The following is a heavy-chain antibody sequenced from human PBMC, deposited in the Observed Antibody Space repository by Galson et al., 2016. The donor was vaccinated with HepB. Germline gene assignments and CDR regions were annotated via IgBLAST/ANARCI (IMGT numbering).Heavy chain of an antibody. J-gene: IGHJ4*02. CDR3: ARDRDNYGSGSDY. D-gene: IGHD3-10*01. V-gene: IGHV1-18*01. Sequence: SVKVSCKASGYSFTSHSISWARQAPGQGLEWMGYITTYSGDTYYAPNLQGRVTMTTDTSTRTAYMELRSLRSDDTAVYYCARDRDNYGSGSDYWGQGTLVTVSS. CDR2: ITTYSGDT. CDR1: GYSFTSHS.